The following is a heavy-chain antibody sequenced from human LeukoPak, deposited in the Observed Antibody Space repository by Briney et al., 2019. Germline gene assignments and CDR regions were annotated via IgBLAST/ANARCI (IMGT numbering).Heavy chain of an antibody. CDR2: FDPEDGET. CDR1: GYTFTGYY. D-gene: IGHD3-22*01. CDR3: ATGITMIVVVPPGFDY. V-gene: IGHV1-24*01. Sequence: ASVKVSCKASGYTFTGYYMHWVRQAPGKGLEWMGGFDPEDGETIYAQKFQGRVTMTEDTSTDTAYMELSSLRSEDTAVYYCATGITMIVVVPPGFDYWGQGTLVTVSS. J-gene: IGHJ4*02.